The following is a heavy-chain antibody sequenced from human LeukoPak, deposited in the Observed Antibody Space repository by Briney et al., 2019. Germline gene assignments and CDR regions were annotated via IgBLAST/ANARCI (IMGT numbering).Heavy chain of an antibody. Sequence: GGSLRLSCAASGFTFNNYAMSWVRQAPGKGLEWVSAISASGGGTNYADPVKGRFIISRDNSKNTLYLQMNSLRAEDTAVYYCAKDPQRYCSGGSCLYFDYWGQGTLVTVSS. V-gene: IGHV3-23*01. D-gene: IGHD2-15*01. CDR1: GFTFNNYA. J-gene: IGHJ4*02. CDR3: AKDPQRYCSGGSCLYFDY. CDR2: ISASGGGT.